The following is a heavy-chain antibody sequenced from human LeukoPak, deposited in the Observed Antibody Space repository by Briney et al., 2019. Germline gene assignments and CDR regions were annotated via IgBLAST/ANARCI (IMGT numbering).Heavy chain of an antibody. Sequence: SETLSLTCAVYGGSFSSYYWSWIRQPPGKGLEWIGEINHSGSTNYNPSLKSRVTISVDTSKNQFSLKLSSVTAADTAVYYCAREGGFYRPLDYSGQGTLVTVSS. J-gene: IGHJ4*02. CDR3: AREGGFYRPLDY. CDR2: INHSGST. V-gene: IGHV4-34*01. D-gene: IGHD3-3*01. CDR1: GGSFSSYY.